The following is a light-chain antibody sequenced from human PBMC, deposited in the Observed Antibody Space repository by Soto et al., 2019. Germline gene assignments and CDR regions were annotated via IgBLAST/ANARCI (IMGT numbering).Light chain of an antibody. CDR3: SSYTSGSTLDVL. CDR1: SSDVGYHNY. Sequence: QSALTQPASVSGSPGQSITISCTGTSSDVGYHNYVSWYQQHPGKAPKLMIYDVSDRPSGVSNRFSGSKSGNTAPLTISGLQAEDEADYYCSSYTSGSTLDVLFGGGTKLTVL. CDR2: DVS. V-gene: IGLV2-14*03. J-gene: IGLJ2*01.